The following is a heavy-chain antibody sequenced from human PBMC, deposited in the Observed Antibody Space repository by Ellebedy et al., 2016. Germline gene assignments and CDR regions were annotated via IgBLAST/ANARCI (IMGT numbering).Heavy chain of an antibody. CDR3: ARGGWYYAFDI. J-gene: IGHJ3*02. CDR2: IYHSGST. V-gene: IGHV4-38-2*02. D-gene: IGHD6-19*01. CDR1: GYSISSGYY. Sequence: SETLSLTCTVSGYSISSGYYWGWIRQPPGKGREWIGIIYHSGSTYYNPSLKSRVTISVDTSKNQFSLKLSSVTAADTAVYYCARGGWYYAFDIWGQGTMVTVSS.